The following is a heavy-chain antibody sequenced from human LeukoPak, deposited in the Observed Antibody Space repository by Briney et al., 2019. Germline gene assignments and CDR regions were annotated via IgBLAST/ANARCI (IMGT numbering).Heavy chain of an antibody. J-gene: IGHJ3*02. CDR2: ISSSSSYI. D-gene: IGHD3-16*01. Sequence: PGGSLRLSCAASGFTFSSYWMSWVRQAPGKGLEWVSSISSSSSYIYYADSVKGRFTISRDNAKNSLYLQMNSLRAEDTAVYYCARAYEVNAFDIWGQGTMVTVSS. CDR1: GFTFSSYW. CDR3: ARAYEVNAFDI. V-gene: IGHV3-21*01.